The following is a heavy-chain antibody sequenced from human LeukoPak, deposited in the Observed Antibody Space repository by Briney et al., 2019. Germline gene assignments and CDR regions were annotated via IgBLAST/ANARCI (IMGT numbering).Heavy chain of an antibody. Sequence: SETLSLTCAVYGGSFSGYYWSWIRQPPGKGLEWIGEINHSGSTNYNPSLKSRVTISVDTSKNQFSLKLSSVTAADTAVYYCASSPVWFGELLGWYFDYWGQGTLVTVSS. V-gene: IGHV4-34*01. J-gene: IGHJ4*02. CDR2: INHSGST. CDR1: GGSFSGYY. D-gene: IGHD3-10*01. CDR3: ASSPVWFGELLGWYFDY.